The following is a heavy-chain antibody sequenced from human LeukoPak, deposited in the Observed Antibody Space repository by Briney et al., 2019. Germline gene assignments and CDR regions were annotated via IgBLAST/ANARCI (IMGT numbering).Heavy chain of an antibody. V-gene: IGHV3-30*18. CDR1: GFTFSSYG. CDR3: AKSISRGKQQLVPGGRYYYYYYGMDV. CDR2: ISYDGSNK. J-gene: IGHJ6*02. D-gene: IGHD6-13*01. Sequence: GGSLRLSCAASGFTFSSYGMHWVRQAPGKGLEWVAVISYDGSNKYYADSVKGRFTISRDNSKNTPYLQMDSLRAEDTAVYYCAKSISRGKQQLVPGGRYYYYYYGMDVWGQGTTVTVSS.